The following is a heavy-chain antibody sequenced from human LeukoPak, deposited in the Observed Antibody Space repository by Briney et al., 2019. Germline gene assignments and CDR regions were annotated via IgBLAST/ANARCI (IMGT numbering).Heavy chain of an antibody. Sequence: SETLSLTCTVSGYSISSGYYWGWIRQPPGQGLEWIGSIYHSGSTYYNPSLKSRVTISVDTSKNQFSLKLSSVTAADTAVYYCARNYGSGINWFDPWGQGTLVTVSS. V-gene: IGHV4-38-2*02. CDR2: IYHSGST. CDR3: ARNYGSGINWFDP. CDR1: GYSISSGYY. J-gene: IGHJ5*02. D-gene: IGHD3-10*01.